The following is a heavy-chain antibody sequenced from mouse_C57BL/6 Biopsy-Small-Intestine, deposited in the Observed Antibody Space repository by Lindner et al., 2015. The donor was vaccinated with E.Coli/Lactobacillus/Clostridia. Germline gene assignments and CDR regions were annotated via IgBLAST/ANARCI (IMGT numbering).Heavy chain of an antibody. CDR2: INPSTGGT. D-gene: IGHD2-4*01. J-gene: IGHJ2*01. CDR3: ARSYYDFLDY. V-gene: IGHV1-42*01. CDR1: GYSFTGYS. Sequence: VQLQESGPELVKPGASVKISCKASGYSFTGYSMNWMKQSPEKSLEWIGEINPSTGGTTYNQKFKAKATLTVDKSSSTAYMQLKSLTSEDSAVFYCARSYYDFLDYWGQGTTLTVSS.